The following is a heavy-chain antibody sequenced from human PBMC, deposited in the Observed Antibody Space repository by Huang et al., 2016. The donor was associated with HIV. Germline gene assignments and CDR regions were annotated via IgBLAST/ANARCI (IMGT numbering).Heavy chain of an antibody. CDR2: IRYDGNNY. CDR1: GFTFGSFG. CDR3: AKDLTYTFGRHFDY. J-gene: IGHJ4*02. V-gene: IGHV3-30*02. Sequence: QVQLVESGGGVVQPGGSLRLSCTASGFTFGSFGMHWVRRAPGKGLEGGAFIRYDGNNYYYADSVRGRFTISRDNSKDKLYLQMNRLRPDDSAVYYCAKDLTYTFGRHFDYWGRGTLVTVSS. D-gene: IGHD3-3*01.